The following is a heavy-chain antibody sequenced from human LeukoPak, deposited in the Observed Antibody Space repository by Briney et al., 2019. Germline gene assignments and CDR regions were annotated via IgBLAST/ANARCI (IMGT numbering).Heavy chain of an antibody. D-gene: IGHD6-6*01. CDR3: AKGRWHSNSPDAFDI. CDR2: IYYSGST. J-gene: IGHJ3*02. CDR1: GGSISSYY. V-gene: IGHV4-59*01. Sequence: SETLSLTCTVSGGSISSYYWSWIRQPPGKGLEWIGYIYYSGSTNYNPSLKSRVTISVDTSKNQFSLKLSSVTAADTVVYYCAKGRWHSNSPDAFDIWGQGTMVTVSS.